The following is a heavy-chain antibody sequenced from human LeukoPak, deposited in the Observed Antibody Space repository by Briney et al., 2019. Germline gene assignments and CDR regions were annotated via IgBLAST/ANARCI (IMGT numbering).Heavy chain of an antibody. CDR2: ISGSAART. V-gene: IGHV3-23*01. J-gene: IGHJ4*02. D-gene: IGHD3-10*01. CDR1: GFTFSTYG. CDR3: AKRGPGSPESGKYYFDY. Sequence: GGSLRLSCAASGFTFSTYGMTWVRQAPGRGLEWVSAISGSAARTFYADSVKGRFTISRDNSKNTLSLQMSSLRAEDTAVYYCAKRGPGSPESGKYYFDYWGQGTLVTVSS.